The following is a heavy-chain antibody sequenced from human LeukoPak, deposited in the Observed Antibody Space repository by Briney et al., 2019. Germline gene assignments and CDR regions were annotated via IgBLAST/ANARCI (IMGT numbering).Heavy chain of an antibody. CDR1: GGSISSGGYS. Sequence: SQTLSLTCAVSGGSISSGGYSWSWIRQPPGKGLEWIGYIYHSGSTYYNPSLKSRVTISVDRSKNQSSLKLSSVTAADTAVYYCARDPSYDSSGYAFDIWGQGTMVTVSS. V-gene: IGHV4-30-2*01. J-gene: IGHJ3*02. CDR3: ARDPSYDSSGYAFDI. CDR2: IYHSGST. D-gene: IGHD3-22*01.